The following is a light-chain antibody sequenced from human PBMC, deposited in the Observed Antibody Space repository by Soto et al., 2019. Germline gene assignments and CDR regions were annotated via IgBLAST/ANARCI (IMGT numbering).Light chain of an antibody. J-gene: IGKJ2*02. V-gene: IGKV1-9*01. CDR2: AAS. Sequence: DIQLTQSPSFLSASVGDRVTITCRASQGFSNSLAWYQQKPWKAPKLLIYAASTLQSGVPSRFSGSGSGTEFTLTISSLQPEDFATYYCQQPDSSPCTFGQGTKLEIK. CDR3: QQPDSSPCT. CDR1: QGFSNS.